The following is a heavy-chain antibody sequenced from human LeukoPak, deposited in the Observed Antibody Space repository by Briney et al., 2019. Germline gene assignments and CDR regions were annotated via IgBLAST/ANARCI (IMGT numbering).Heavy chain of an antibody. CDR2: IFNSGGT. Sequence: PSETLSLTCTVSGGSISSGGYYWSWIRQHPTKGLEWIGYIFNSGGTQYNPSLKSRVTTSADTSKNQFSLKVSAVTAEDTAVYYCARGSNWFDPWGQGTLVTVSS. V-gene: IGHV4-31*03. J-gene: IGHJ5*02. CDR1: GGSISSGGYY. D-gene: IGHD2-8*01. CDR3: ARGSNWFDP.